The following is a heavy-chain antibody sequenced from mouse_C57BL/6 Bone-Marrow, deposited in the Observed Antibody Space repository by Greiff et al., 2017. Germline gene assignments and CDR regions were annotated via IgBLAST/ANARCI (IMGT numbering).Heavy chain of an antibody. Sequence: VQRVESGPGLVQPSQSLSITCTVSGFSLTSYGVHWVRQSPGKGLEWLGVIWRGGSTDYNAAFMSRLSITKDNSKSQVFFKMTRLQADDTAIYYCAKIGYDVNYWGQGTTLTVSS. CDR3: AKIGYDVNY. CDR2: IWRGGST. CDR1: GFSLTSYG. V-gene: IGHV2-5*01. D-gene: IGHD2-14*01. J-gene: IGHJ2*01.